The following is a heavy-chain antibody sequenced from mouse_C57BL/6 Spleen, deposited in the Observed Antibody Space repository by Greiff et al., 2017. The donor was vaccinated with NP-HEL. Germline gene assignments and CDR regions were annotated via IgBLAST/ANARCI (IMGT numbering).Heavy chain of an antibody. CDR3: TTEGDYYSNRAWFAY. CDR2: IDPENGDT. CDR1: GFNIKDDY. D-gene: IGHD2-5*01. V-gene: IGHV14-4*01. J-gene: IGHJ3*01. Sequence: EVQLQQSGAELVRPGASVKLSCTASGFNIKDDYMHWVKQRPEQGLEWIGWIDPENGDTEYASKFQGKATITADTSSNTAYLQLSSLTSEDTAVYYCTTEGDYYSNRAWFAYWGQGTLVTVSA.